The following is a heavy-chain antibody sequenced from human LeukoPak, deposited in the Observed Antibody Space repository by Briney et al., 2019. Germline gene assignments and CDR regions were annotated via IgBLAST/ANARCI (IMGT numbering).Heavy chain of an antibody. D-gene: IGHD5-12*01. Sequence: PGRSLRLSCAASGLTFDDYAMHWVRQAPGKGLEWVSGINWNSGSIGYADSVKGRFTISRDNAKNSLYLQMNSLRAEDTALYYCAKDKLDIVATITIGYFDYWGQGTLVTVSS. CDR3: AKDKLDIVATITIGYFDY. V-gene: IGHV3-9*01. CDR1: GLTFDDYA. J-gene: IGHJ4*02. CDR2: INWNSGSI.